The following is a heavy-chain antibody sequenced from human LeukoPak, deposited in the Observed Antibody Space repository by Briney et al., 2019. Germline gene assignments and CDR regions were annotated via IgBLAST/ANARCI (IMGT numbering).Heavy chain of an antibody. CDR3: AKDRNYYYYYGMDV. Sequence: GGSLRLSCAASGFTFSSYAMTWVRQPPGKGLEGVSSITGSTGSTYYADSVKGRFTISRDNSKNTLYLQMNSLRAEDTAVYYCAKDRNYYYYYGMDVWGQGTTVTVSS. J-gene: IGHJ6*02. CDR1: GFTFSSYA. V-gene: IGHV3-23*01. CDR2: ITGSTGST.